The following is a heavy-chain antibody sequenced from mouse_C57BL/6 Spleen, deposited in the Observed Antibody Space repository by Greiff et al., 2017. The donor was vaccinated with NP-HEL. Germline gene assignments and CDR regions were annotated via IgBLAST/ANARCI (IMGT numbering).Heavy chain of an antibody. CDR2: ISYDGSN. D-gene: IGHD2-10*01. CDR1: GYSITSGYY. CDR3: ARDLTLLRPY. V-gene: IGHV3-6*01. Sequence: EVQLQQSGPGLVKPSQSLSLTCSVTGYSITSGYYWNWIRQFPGNKLEWMGYISYDGSNNYNPSLKNRISITRDTSKNQFFLKLNSVTTEDTATYYCARDLTLLRPYWGQGTLVTVSA. J-gene: IGHJ3*01.